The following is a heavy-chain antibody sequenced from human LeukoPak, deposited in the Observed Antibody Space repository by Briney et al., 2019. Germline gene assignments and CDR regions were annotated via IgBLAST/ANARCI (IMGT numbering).Heavy chain of an antibody. CDR2: IYTSGST. CDR3: ARLSIAAAGTVVWFDP. V-gene: IGHV4-4*07. Sequence: SETLSLTCTVSGGSISSYYWSWIRQPAGKGLEWIGRIYTSGSTNYNPSLKSRVTMSVDTSKTQFSLKLSSVTAADTAVYYCARLSIAAAGTVVWFDPWGQGTLVTVSS. CDR1: GGSISSYY. J-gene: IGHJ5*02. D-gene: IGHD6-13*01.